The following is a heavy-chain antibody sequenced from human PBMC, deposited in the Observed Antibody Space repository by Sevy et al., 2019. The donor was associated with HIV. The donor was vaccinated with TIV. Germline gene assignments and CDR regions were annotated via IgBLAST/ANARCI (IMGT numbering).Heavy chain of an antibody. CDR2: ISYNGNYT. D-gene: IGHD3-22*01. J-gene: IGHJ4*02. Sequence: GGSLRLSCAASGFTFSRYAMHWVRQAPGKGLEWLGPISYNGNYTYYADSVKGRLTISRDNSKNTLYLQMNSLRAEDTAVYYCARDAGATSSGDYIWAFDYWGQGTLVTVSS. CDR1: GFTFSRYA. CDR3: ARDAGATSSGDYIWAFDY. V-gene: IGHV3-30-3*01.